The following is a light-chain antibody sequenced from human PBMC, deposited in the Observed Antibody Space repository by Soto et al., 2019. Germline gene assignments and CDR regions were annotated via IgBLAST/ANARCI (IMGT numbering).Light chain of an antibody. CDR1: SSNIGAGYD. V-gene: IGLV1-40*01. CDR3: QSYDSSHVV. CDR2: GNS. Sequence: QAVVTQPPSVSGAPGQRVTISCTGSSSNIGAGYDVHWYQQLPGTVPKLLIYGNSNRPSGVPDRFSGSKSGTSASLAITGLQAEDEADYYCQSYDSSHVVFGGGTKVTVL. J-gene: IGLJ2*01.